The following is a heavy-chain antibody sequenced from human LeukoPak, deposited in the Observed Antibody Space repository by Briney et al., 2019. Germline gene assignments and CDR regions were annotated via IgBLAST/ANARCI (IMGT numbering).Heavy chain of an antibody. D-gene: IGHD1-26*01. CDR2: TNGSGVSI. CDR3: AKDLGWELLAEAY. Sequence: PGGSLRLSCFASGFTFKSYVMNWVRQAPGKGLEWLATNGSGVSISYADSVKGRFTISRDNSNNTLYLQMNSLRVEDTAIYYCAKDLGWELLAEAYWGQGILVTVSS. V-gene: IGHV3-23*01. J-gene: IGHJ4*02. CDR1: GFTFKSYV.